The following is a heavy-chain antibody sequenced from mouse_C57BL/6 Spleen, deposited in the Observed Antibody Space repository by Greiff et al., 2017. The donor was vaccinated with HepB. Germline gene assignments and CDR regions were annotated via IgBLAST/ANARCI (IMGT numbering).Heavy chain of an antibody. CDR2: IDPSDSYT. D-gene: IGHD3-2*02. J-gene: IGHJ2*01. Sequence: VQLQQSGAELVKPGASVKLSCKASGYTFTSYWMQWVKQRPGQGLEWIGEIDPSDSYTNYNQKFKGKATLTVDTSSSTAYMQLSSLTSEDSAVYYCARAGDSSGSFDYWGQSTTLTVSS. CDR1: GYTFTSYW. V-gene: IGHV1-50*01. CDR3: ARAGDSSGSFDY.